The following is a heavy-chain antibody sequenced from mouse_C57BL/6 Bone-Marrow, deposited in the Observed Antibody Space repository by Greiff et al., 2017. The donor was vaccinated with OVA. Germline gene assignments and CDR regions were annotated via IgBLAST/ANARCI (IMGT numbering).Heavy chain of an antibody. V-gene: IGHV1-59*01. CDR3: ARSGNWDFYYFDY. J-gene: IGHJ2*01. Sequence: QVQLQQPGAELVRPGTSVKLSCKASGYTFTSYWMHWVKQRPGQGLEWIGVIDPSDSYTNYNQKFKGKATLTVDTSSSTAYMQLSSLTSEDSAVYDSARSGNWDFYYFDYWGQGTTLTVSS. D-gene: IGHD4-1*01. CDR2: IDPSDSYT. CDR1: GYTFTSYW.